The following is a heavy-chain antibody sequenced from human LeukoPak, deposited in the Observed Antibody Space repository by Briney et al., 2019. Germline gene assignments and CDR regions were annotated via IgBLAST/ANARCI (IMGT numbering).Heavy chain of an antibody. CDR3: ARDLGDDAFDI. Sequence: GGSLRLSCAASGFTFSRYSMNWVRQAPGKGLEWVSSISSSSSYIYYADSVKGRFTISRDNAKNSLYLQMNSLRAEDTAVYYCARDLGDDAFDIWGQGTMVTVSS. D-gene: IGHD3-16*01. CDR1: GFTFSRYS. J-gene: IGHJ3*02. V-gene: IGHV3-21*01. CDR2: ISSSSSYI.